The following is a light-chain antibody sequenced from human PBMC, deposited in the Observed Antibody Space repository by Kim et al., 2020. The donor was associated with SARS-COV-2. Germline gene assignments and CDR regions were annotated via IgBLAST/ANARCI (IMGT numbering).Light chain of an antibody. CDR2: EDT. CDR3: QAWDSTPVI. Sequence: SYELTQPPSVSVSPGQTASISCSGDKLGDKYACWYQQRPGQSPVLVIYEDTRRPSGIPERFSASTSGNTATLTISGTQAMDEADYYCQAWDSTPVIFGGGTQLTVL. V-gene: IGLV3-1*01. J-gene: IGLJ2*01. CDR1: KLGDKY.